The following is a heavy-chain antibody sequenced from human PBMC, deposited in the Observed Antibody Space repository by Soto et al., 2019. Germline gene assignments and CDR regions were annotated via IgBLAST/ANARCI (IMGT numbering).Heavy chain of an antibody. J-gene: IGHJ4*02. CDR2: IIPIFGTA. CDR1: GGTFSSYA. V-gene: IGHV1-69*06. Sequence: GASVKVSCKASGGTFSSYAISWVRQAPGQGLEWMGGIIPIFGTANYAQKFQGRVTITADKSTSTAYMELSSLRSEDTAVYYCARDPIRDGYNGGFDYWGQGTLVTVSS. CDR3: ARDPIRDGYNGGFDY. D-gene: IGHD5-12*01.